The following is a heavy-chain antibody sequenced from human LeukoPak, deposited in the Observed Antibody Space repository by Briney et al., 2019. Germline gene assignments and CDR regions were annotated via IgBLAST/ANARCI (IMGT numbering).Heavy chain of an antibody. V-gene: IGHV3-7*01. CDR1: GFTSTTAW. D-gene: IGHD1-26*01. J-gene: IGHJ5*02. CDR3: ASISVGAAMRFDP. Sequence: GGSLTLSCAISGFTSTTAWMTWVRQAPGKGLEWVADIRQDGSDKYYVDSVKGRFIISRDNAKKSVSLHMNNLRVEDTAVYYCASISVGAAMRFDPWGQGTLVTVSS. CDR2: IRQDGSDK.